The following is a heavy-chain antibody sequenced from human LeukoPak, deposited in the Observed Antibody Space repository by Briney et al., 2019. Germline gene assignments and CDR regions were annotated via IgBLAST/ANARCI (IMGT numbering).Heavy chain of an antibody. CDR2: IYTSGST. J-gene: IGHJ4*02. V-gene: IGHV4-4*07. CDR1: GGSISSYY. Sequence: SETLSLTCTVSGGSISSYYWSWIRQPAGKGLEWIGRIYTSGSTNYNPSLKSRVTMSVDTYKNQFSLKLSSVTAADTAVYYCAASRVRFSIAAAGTEAYWGQGTLVTVSS. D-gene: IGHD6-13*01. CDR3: AASRVRFSIAAAGTEAY.